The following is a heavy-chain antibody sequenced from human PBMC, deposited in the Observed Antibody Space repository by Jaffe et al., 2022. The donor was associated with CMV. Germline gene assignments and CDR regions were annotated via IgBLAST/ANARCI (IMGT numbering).Heavy chain of an antibody. Sequence: QVTLKESGPVLVKPTETLTLTCTVSGFSLSNARMGVSWIRQPPGKALEWLAHIFSNDEKSYSTSLKSRLTISKDTSKSQVVLTMTNMDPVDTATYYCARITVVVVAATPRRSWFDPWGQGTLVTVSS. CDR2: IFSNDEK. J-gene: IGHJ5*02. V-gene: IGHV2-26*01. CDR3: ARITVVVVAATPRRSWFDP. CDR1: GFSLSNARMG. D-gene: IGHD2-15*01.